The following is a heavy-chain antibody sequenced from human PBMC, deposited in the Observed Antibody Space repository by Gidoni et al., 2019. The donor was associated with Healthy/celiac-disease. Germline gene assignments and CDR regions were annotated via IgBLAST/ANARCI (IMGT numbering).Heavy chain of an antibody. CDR3: AKAKKTYYYVCAMDV. CDR2: MSYDGSNK. CDR1: GFTYSTYG. Sequence: QVQLVESGGGVVQPGRSLRLSCTASGFTYSTYGMHWVRQAPGKGLDWVALMSYDGSNKNYADSVKGRFTISRDNSKNTLYLQMNNLRAEDTAVYYCAKAKKTYYYVCAMDVWGQGTTVTVS. J-gene: IGHJ6*02. D-gene: IGHD3-10*02. V-gene: IGHV3-30*18.